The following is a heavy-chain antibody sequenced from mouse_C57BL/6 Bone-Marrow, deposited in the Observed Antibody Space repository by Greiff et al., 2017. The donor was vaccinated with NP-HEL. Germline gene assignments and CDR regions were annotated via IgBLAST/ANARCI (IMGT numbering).Heavy chain of an antibody. V-gene: IGHV14-4*01. J-gene: IGHJ3*01. CDR3: TTGGAWFAY. Sequence: EVQLQQSGAELVRPGASVKLSCTASGFNIKDDYMHWVKQRPEQGLEWIGWIDPENGDTEYASKFQGKATITADTSSNTAYLQLSSLTSEDTAVDYCTTGGAWFAYWGQGTLVTVSA. CDR1: GFNIKDDY. CDR2: IDPENGDT.